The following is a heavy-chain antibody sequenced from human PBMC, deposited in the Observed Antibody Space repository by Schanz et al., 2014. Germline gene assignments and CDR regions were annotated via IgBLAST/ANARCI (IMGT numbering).Heavy chain of an antibody. J-gene: IGHJ5*02. CDR2: MYINSGST. CDR3: ARVETFNYDDITLYHHFFDP. Sequence: EVQLVESGGIVVRPGGSLRLSCAVSGFTVNTNYMSWVRQAPGKGLEWISSMYINSGSTQYADSVKGRFTISRDNSRNTVFLQMNSLKPEDMAIYYCARVETFNYDDITLYHHFFDPWGQGTLVTVSS. CDR1: GFTVNTNY. V-gene: IGHV3-66*02. D-gene: IGHD3-16*01.